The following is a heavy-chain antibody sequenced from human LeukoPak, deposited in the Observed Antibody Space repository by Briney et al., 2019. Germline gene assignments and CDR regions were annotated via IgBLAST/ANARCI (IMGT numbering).Heavy chain of an antibody. CDR3: AGSGIAAAGLN. J-gene: IGHJ4*02. D-gene: IGHD6-13*01. Sequence: SETLSLICAVYGGSFSGYYWSWIRQPPGKGLEWIGEINHSGSTNYNPSLKSRVTISVDTSKNQFSLKLSSVTAADTAVYYCAGSGIAAAGLNWGQGTLVTVSS. CDR1: GGSFSGYY. CDR2: INHSGST. V-gene: IGHV4-34*01.